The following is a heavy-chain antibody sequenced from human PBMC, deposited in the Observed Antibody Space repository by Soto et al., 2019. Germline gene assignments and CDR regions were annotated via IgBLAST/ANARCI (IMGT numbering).Heavy chain of an antibody. J-gene: IGHJ4*01. D-gene: IGHD6-19*01. V-gene: IGHV4-38-2*02. CDR3: ARVHVMVVAGSTFDY. Sequence: PSETLSLTCTVSGYSISIGSYCAWIGQPPGKGPEWIASIYHGGTTFYNPSLKSRITISVDTSNNQFSLKLTSVTAADTAVYYCARVHVMVVAGSTFDYWGHGTLVTVSS. CDR1: GYSISIGSY. CDR2: IYHGGTT.